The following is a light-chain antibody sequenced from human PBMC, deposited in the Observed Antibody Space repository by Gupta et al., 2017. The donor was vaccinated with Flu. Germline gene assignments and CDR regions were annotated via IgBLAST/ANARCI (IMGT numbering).Light chain of an antibody. CDR1: QSLSGSY. CDR3: QQYGSSPTWT. CDR2: GAS. V-gene: IGKV3-20*01. Sequence: EIVLTQSPGTLSLSPGERGTLSCRASQSLSGSYLAWYQQKPGQAPRLLIYGASTRATGIPDRFSGSGSGTDFTLTISRLEPEDFAVYYCQQYGSSPTWTFGQGTKVEIK. J-gene: IGKJ1*01.